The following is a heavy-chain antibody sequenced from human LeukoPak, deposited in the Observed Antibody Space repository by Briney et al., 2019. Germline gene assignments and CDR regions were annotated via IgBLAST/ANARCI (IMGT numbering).Heavy chain of an antibody. CDR3: AKASAMGLRLGVLSLPLFDY. Sequence: GGSLRLSCAASGFTFYDYAMHWVRQAPGKGLEWVSGMSWNSGSIGYADSVKGRFTISRDNAKNSLSLQMNSLRGEDTALYYCAKASAMGLRLGVLSLPLFDYWGQGTLVTVSS. J-gene: IGHJ4*02. D-gene: IGHD3-16*02. CDR1: GFTFYDYA. CDR2: MSWNSGSI. V-gene: IGHV3-9*01.